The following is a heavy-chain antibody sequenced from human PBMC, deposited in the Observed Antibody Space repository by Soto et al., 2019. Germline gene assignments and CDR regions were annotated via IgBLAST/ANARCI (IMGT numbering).Heavy chain of an antibody. CDR3: ARVSVSGTYSDY. D-gene: IGHD6-19*01. CDR1: GGSISSSNW. J-gene: IGHJ4*02. Sequence: QVQLQESGPGLVKPSGTLSLTCAVSGGSISSSNWWTWVRQPPGKGLEWIGEIYHIGSTNYNPSLKSRVTISVDKSKNLFSLNLSSVTAADTAVYYCARVSVSGTYSDYWGQGTLVTVSS. CDR2: IYHIGST. V-gene: IGHV4-4*02.